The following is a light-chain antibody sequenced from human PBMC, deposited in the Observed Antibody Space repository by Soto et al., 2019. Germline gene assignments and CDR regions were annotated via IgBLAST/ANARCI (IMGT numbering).Light chain of an antibody. J-gene: IGLJ1*01. CDR1: SSDVGGYNY. Sequence: QSALTQPASVSGSPGQSITISCTGTSSDVGGYNYVSWYQQHPGKAPKLMIYEVSNRPSGVSNRFSGSKSGNTASLTISGLQAEAEPDYYCSSYTSSSIDYVFGTGTKVTVL. CDR2: EVS. CDR3: SSYTSSSIDYV. V-gene: IGLV2-14*01.